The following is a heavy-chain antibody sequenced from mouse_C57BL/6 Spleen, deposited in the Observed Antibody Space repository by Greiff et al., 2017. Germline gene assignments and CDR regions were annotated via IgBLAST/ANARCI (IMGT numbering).Heavy chain of an antibody. CDR1: GYTFTSYW. Sequence: VQLQQSGAELVRPGSSVKLSCKASGYTFTSYWMHWVKQRPIQGLEWIGNIDPSDSETHYNQKFKDKATLTVDKSSSTAYMQLSSLTSEDSAVYYCARSGTWNYFDYWGQGTTLTVSS. J-gene: IGHJ2*01. CDR2: IDPSDSET. D-gene: IGHD4-1*01. CDR3: ARSGTWNYFDY. V-gene: IGHV1-52*01.